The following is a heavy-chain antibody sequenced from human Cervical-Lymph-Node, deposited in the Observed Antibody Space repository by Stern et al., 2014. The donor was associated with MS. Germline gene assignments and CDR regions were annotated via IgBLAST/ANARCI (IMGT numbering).Heavy chain of an antibody. CDR3: AMALDYYYGMDV. CDR1: GFTFSNYA. CDR2: ISYDGSNK. J-gene: IGHJ6*02. V-gene: IGHV3-30*03. Sequence: VQLVESGGGVVQPGRSLRLSCSASGFTFSNYAMHWVRQAPGKGLEWLTMISYDGSNKLYADSVKGRFTISRDNSKNTLDLQMNSLRADDTAVYFCAMALDYYYGMDVWGQGTTVTVSS.